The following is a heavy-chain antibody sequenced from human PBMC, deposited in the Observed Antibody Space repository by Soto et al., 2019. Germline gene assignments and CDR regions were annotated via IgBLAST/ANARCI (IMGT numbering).Heavy chain of an antibody. D-gene: IGHD4-17*01. CDR1: GFTFSSYS. CDR2: ISNSGSAM. Sequence: EVQLVESGGGLVKPGGSLRLSCAASGFTFSSYSMNWVRQAPGKGLEWVSYISNSGSAMYYAHSVKGRFTITRHNAENSLYLQMNSLRAEDTAVYYCGRSSYGDFPHYWGQGTRVTVSS. CDR3: GRSSYGDFPHY. J-gene: IGHJ4*02. V-gene: IGHV3-48*01.